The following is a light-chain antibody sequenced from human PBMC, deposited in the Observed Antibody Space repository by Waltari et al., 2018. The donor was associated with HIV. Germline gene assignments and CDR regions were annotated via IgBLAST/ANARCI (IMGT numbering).Light chain of an antibody. CDR3: QQYNILPIT. J-gene: IGKJ5*01. CDR1: QDISNY. Sequence: DIRMTQSPSSLSASVGDRVTITCQASQDISNYLNWYQHKPGKAPKLLIYDTSNLEAGVPSRFRGSGSGTDFTFTISSLQPEDFATYYCQQYNILPITFGQGTRLEIK. CDR2: DTS. V-gene: IGKV1-33*01.